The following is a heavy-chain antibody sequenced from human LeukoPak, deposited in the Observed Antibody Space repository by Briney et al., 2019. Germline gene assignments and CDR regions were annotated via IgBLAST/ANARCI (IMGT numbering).Heavy chain of an antibody. Sequence: SETLSLTCDVPGYSISGAYYWGWIRQPPGKGLEWIGTIYYSGSTYYNPSLKSRVAISVDTSKSQFSLKLNSVTAADTAVYYCARQLSGKYLQYFDYWGRGTLVTVPS. J-gene: IGHJ4*02. CDR2: IYYSGST. CDR1: GYSISGAYY. CDR3: ARQLSGKYLQYFDY. V-gene: IGHV4-38-2*01. D-gene: IGHD1-26*01.